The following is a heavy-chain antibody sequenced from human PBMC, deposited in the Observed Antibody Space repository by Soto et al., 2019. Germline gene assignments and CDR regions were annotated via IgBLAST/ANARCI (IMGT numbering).Heavy chain of an antibody. CDR2: ISYDGSNK. CDR1: GFTFSSYG. CDR3: ASGYSGSYYVTVGYFDY. J-gene: IGHJ4*02. Sequence: PGGSLRLSCAASGFTFSSYGMHWVRQAPGKGLEWVAVISYDGSNKYYADSVKCRFTISRDNSKNTLYLQMNSLRAEDTAVYYCASGYSGSYYVTVGYFDYWGQGTLVTVSS. V-gene: IGHV3-30*03. D-gene: IGHD1-26*01.